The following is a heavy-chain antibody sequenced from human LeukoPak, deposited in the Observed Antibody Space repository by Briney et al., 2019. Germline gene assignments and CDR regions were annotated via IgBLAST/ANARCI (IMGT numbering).Heavy chain of an antibody. J-gene: IGHJ4*02. V-gene: IGHV3-33*01. D-gene: IGHD2/OR15-2a*01. CDR2: IWYDGNNK. CDR1: GFTFSSYG. CDR3: AREENIAFDY. Sequence: PGRSLRLSCAASGFTFSSYGMHWVRQAPGKGLEWVAIIWYDGNNKYYADSVKGRFTISRDNSKNTLYLQMNSLRVEDTAVYYCAREENIAFDYWGRGTLVTVSS.